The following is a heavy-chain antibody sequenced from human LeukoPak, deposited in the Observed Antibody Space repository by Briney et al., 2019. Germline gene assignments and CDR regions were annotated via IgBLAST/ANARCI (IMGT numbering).Heavy chain of an antibody. V-gene: IGHV1-69*13. CDR2: IIPIFGTA. CDR1: GGTFSSYA. J-gene: IGHJ4*02. D-gene: IGHD2-15*01. Sequence: ASVKVSCKASGGTFSSYAISWVRQAPGQGLEWMGGIIPIFGTANYAQKFQGRVTITADESTSTAYMELSSLRSEDTAVYYCARSFRILVGYFDYWGQGTLVTVSS. CDR3: ARSFRILVGYFDY.